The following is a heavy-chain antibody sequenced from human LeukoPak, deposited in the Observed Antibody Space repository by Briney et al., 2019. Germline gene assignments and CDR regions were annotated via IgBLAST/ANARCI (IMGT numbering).Heavy chain of an antibody. CDR1: GFTFSSYA. D-gene: IGHD3-22*01. Sequence: GGSLRLSCAASGFTFSSYAMSWVRQAPGKGLEWVSAISGSGGSTYYADSVKGRFTISRDNSKNTLYLQMNSLRAEDTAVYYCAKDSNTGFYDSSGYYGQFDYWGQGTLVTVSS. V-gene: IGHV3-23*01. CDR3: AKDSNTGFYDSSGYYGQFDY. J-gene: IGHJ4*02. CDR2: ISGSGGST.